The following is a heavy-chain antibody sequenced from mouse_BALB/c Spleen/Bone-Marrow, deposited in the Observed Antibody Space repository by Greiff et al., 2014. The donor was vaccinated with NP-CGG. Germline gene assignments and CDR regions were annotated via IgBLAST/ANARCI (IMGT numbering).Heavy chain of an antibody. CDR2: IYPGGGYT. CDR1: GYTFTNYW. D-gene: IGHD2-4*01. Sequence: VKLVESGAELVRPGTSVKISCKASGYTFTNYWLGWVKQRPGHGLEWIGDIYPGGGYTDYNEKFKGKATLTADTSSSTAYMQLSSLTSEDSAVYFCARDMITTRAMDYCGQGTSVTGSS. J-gene: IGHJ4*01. CDR3: ARDMITTRAMDY. V-gene: IGHV1-63*02.